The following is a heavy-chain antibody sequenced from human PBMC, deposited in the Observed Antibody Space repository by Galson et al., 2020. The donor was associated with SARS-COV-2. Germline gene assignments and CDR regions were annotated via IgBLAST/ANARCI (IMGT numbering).Heavy chain of an antibody. CDR2: IDWDDDK. J-gene: IGHJ4*02. Sequence: SGPTLVKPTQTLTLTCTFSGFSLSTSGMCVSWIRQPPGKALEWLARIDWDDDKYYSTSLKTRLTISKDTSKNQVVLTMTNMDPVDTATYYCARTTYYYDSSGYFLRYYFDYWGQGTLVTVSS. V-gene: IGHV2-70*11. D-gene: IGHD3-22*01. CDR1: GFSLSTSGMC. CDR3: ARTTYYYDSSGYFLRYYFDY.